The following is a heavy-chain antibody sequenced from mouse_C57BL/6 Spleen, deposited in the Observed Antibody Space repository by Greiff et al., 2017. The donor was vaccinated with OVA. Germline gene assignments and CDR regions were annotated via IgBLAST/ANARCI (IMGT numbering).Heavy chain of an antibody. V-gene: IGHV3-6*01. Sequence: EVQLQESGPGLVKPSQSLSLTCSVTGYSITSGYYWNWIRQFPGNKLEWMGYISYDGSNNYNPSLKNRISITRDTSKNQFFLKLNSVTTEDTATYYCARGERLAYWGQGTLVTVSA. CDR1: GYSITSGYY. J-gene: IGHJ3*01. CDR2: ISYDGSN. CDR3: ARGERLAY.